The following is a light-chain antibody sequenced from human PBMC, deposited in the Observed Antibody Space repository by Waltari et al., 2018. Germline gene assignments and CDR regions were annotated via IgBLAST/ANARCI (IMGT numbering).Light chain of an antibody. Sequence: QSVLTQPPSASGTPGQSVTIPCSGSSSNTGTNYVCWYQHLPETAPNLLLYRNNQRPSGVPDRFSGSKSGTSASLAISGLRSEDEAVYYCASWDDSHYVFGTGTQVTVL. J-gene: IGLJ1*01. V-gene: IGLV1-47*01. CDR1: SSNTGTNY. CDR2: RNN. CDR3: ASWDDSHYV.